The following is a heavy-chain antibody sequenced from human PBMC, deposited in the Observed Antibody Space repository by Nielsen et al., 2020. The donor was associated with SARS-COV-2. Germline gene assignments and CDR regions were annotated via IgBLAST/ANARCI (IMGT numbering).Heavy chain of an antibody. Sequence: SQTLSLTCAISGDSVSSSSAAWNWIRQSPSRGLEWLGRTYYRSKWYNDYAVSVKSRITINPDTSKNQFSLHLNSVTPEDTAVYYCARARGAYGDYYYYYGMDVWGQGTTVTVSS. D-gene: IGHD4-17*01. CDR1: GDSVSSSSAA. CDR2: TYYRSKWYN. CDR3: ARARGAYGDYYYYYGMDV. J-gene: IGHJ6*02. V-gene: IGHV6-1*01.